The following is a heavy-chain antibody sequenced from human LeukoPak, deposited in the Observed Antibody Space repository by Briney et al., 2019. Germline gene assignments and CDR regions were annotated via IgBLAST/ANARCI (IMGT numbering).Heavy chain of an antibody. V-gene: IGHV3-7*01. CDR1: GFSFTNYW. Sequence: GGSLRLSCAASGFSFTNYWMGWVRQAPGKGLEWVANVKEDGTTKQYVDSVKGRFTISRDNAKNSLYLQMDSLRAEDTAVYYCVSQEVVPHWGQGTLVSVSS. CDR2: VKEDGTTK. CDR3: VSQEVVPH. D-gene: IGHD2-15*01. J-gene: IGHJ4*02.